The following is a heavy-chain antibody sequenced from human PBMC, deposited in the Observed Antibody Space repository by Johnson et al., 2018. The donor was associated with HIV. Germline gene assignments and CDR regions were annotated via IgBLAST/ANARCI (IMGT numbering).Heavy chain of an antibody. D-gene: IGHD3-22*01. CDR2: IRSKAYGGTT. CDR1: GFTFGDYA. CDR3: TRARRYYYDSSGAAPEAFDI. J-gene: IGHJ3*02. V-gene: IGHV3-49*04. Sequence: EVQVVESGGGLVQPGRSLRLSCTASGFTFGDYAMSWVRQAPGKGLEWVGFIRSKAYGGTTEYAASVKGRFTISRDDSKSIAYLQMNSLKTEDTAVYYCTRARRYYYDSSGAAPEAFDIWGQGTMVTVSS.